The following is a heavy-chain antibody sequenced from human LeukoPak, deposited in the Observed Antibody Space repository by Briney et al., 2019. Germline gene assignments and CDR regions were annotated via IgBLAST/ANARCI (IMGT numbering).Heavy chain of an antibody. CDR2: IYPGDSDT. Sequence: GESLKISCKGSGYSFTSYWIGWVRQTPGKGLEWMGIIYPGDSDTRYSPSFQGQVTISADKSISTAYLQWSSLKASDTAMYYCARHVRITFGGVIAPDAFDIWGQGTMVTVSS. D-gene: IGHD3-16*02. J-gene: IGHJ3*02. CDR1: GYSFTSYW. CDR3: ARHVRITFGGVIAPDAFDI. V-gene: IGHV5-51*01.